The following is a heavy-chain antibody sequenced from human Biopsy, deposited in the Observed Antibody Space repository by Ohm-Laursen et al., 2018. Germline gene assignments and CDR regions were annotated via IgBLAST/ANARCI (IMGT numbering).Heavy chain of an antibody. CDR3: AKRGVERGRPLAY. CDR2: INSMFGTT. D-gene: IGHD1-1*01. V-gene: IGHV1-69*13. J-gene: IGHJ4*02. Sequence: AASVKVSCKASGGTFSSFGISWVRQAPGQGLEWMGEINSMFGTTNYAQKFQGRVTITADESTSTAYMEVSSLRSEDTAVYYCAKRGVERGRPLAYWGQGTLVTVSS. CDR1: GGTFSSFG.